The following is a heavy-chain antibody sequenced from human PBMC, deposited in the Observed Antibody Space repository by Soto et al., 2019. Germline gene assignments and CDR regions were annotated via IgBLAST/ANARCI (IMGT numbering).Heavy chain of an antibody. CDR1: GFTFSSYW. CDR3: AKGDCSGGSCYSVSDYYGMDV. J-gene: IGHJ6*02. CDR2: INSDGSST. Sequence: GSLRLSCAAPGFTFSSYWMHWVRQAPGKGLVWVSRINSDGSSTSYADSVKGRFTISRDNAKNTLYLQMNSLRAEDTAVYYCAKGDCSGGSCYSVSDYYGMDVWGLENTVTVSS. V-gene: IGHV3-74*01. D-gene: IGHD2-15*01.